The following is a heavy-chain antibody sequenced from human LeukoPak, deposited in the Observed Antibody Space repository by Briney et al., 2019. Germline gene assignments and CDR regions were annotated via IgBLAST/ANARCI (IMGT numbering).Heavy chain of an antibody. Sequence: GRSLRLSCAASGFTFSSYAMHWVRRTTGKGLEWGAVITYDETNKYYRDSVKGRFTISRDNSKNTLFLQMNSLRPEDTAIYYCAKDQESGALYYYALDVWGQGTTVTVSS. CDR2: ITYDETNK. D-gene: IGHD3-3*01. J-gene: IGHJ6*02. V-gene: IGHV3-30-3*01. CDR3: AKDQESGALYYYALDV. CDR1: GFTFSSYA.